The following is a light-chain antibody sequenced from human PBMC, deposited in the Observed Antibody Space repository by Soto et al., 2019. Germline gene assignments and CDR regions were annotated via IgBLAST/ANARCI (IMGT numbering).Light chain of an antibody. CDR1: QGISAW. CDR2: KES. Sequence: DIQMTQSPSTLSASVGDRVTLTCRASQGISAWLAWYQQKPGKAPKLLINKESVLESGVPSRFSGSESGTEFTLTISSLQPYDFATYYGQQYETHSRTFGQGTKVETK. CDR3: QQYETHSRT. J-gene: IGKJ1*01. V-gene: IGKV1-5*03.